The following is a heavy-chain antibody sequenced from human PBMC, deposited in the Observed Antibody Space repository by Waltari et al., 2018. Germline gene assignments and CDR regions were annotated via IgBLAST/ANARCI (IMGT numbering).Heavy chain of an antibody. CDR1: GGSISSSSYY. J-gene: IGHJ3*02. D-gene: IGHD3-10*01. CDR2: IYYSGST. CDR3: ARQTTYNGSGYRMAFDI. Sequence: QLQLQESGPGLVTPSETLSLTCTVSGGSISSSSYYWGWIRQPPGKGLEWIGSIYYSGSTYYNPSLKSRVTISVDTSKNQFSLKLSSVTAADTAVYYCARQTTYNGSGYRMAFDIWGQGTMVTVSS. V-gene: IGHV4-39*01.